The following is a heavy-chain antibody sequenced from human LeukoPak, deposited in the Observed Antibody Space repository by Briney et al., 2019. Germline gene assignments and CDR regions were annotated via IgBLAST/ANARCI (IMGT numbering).Heavy chain of an antibody. J-gene: IGHJ4*01. CDR1: GFTFSSYG. CDR3: AKDIDPNIVSGGNCYLDC. CDR2: ISYDGSNK. Sequence: PGGSESLSCAASGFTFSSYGMHWVRQAPGKGLEWVAVISYDGSNKYHADSVKGRFTISRDNSKNTLYLQMNSLRAEDTAVYYCAKDIDPNIVSGGNCYLDCLGPGDLVTVSS. D-gene: IGHD2-15*01. V-gene: IGHV3-30*18.